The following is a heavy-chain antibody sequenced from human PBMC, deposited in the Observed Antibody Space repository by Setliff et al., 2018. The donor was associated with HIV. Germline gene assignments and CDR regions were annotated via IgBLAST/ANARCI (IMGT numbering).Heavy chain of an antibody. CDR3: ARDYGSGTNFSYSMDV. V-gene: IGHV3-23*01. Sequence: GGSLRLSCGASGFTFSSFAMNLVRHAPGKGLEWVSAVSGSGTATEYADSVKGRFTISRDNSKNALCLEMNNLRAEDTAIYYCARDYGSGTNFSYSMDVWGKGTTVTVSS. J-gene: IGHJ6*03. D-gene: IGHD3-10*01. CDR1: GFTFSSFA. CDR2: VSGSGTAT.